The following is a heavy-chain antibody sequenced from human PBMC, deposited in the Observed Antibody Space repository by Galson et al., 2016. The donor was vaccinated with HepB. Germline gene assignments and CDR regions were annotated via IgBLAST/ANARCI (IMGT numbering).Heavy chain of an antibody. Sequence: SLRLSCAASGFSFSDFNMNWVRQVPGKGLEWVSSISRDGDMFYSDSLKGRFIVSRDDADNSLYLHISRLRAEDTAVYYCARQGWVLYTTFGHYNYYMDVRGNGTTVTVSS. J-gene: IGHJ6*03. CDR2: ISRDGDM. CDR3: ARQGWVLYTTFGHYNYYMDV. CDR1: GFSFSDFN. D-gene: IGHD3-3*01. V-gene: IGHV3-69-1*01.